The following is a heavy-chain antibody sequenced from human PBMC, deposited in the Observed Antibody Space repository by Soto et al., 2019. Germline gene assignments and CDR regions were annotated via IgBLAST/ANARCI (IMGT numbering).Heavy chain of an antibody. CDR1: GFTFSSYW. CDR2: IKQDGSEK. Sequence: GGSLRLSCAASGFTFSSYWMSWVRQAPGKGLEWVANIKQDGSEKYYVDSVKGRFTISRDNAKNSLYLQMNSLRAEDTAVYYCARGFNYYYYGMDVWGQGTTVTVSS. J-gene: IGHJ6*02. V-gene: IGHV3-7*01. CDR3: ARGFNYYYYGMDV.